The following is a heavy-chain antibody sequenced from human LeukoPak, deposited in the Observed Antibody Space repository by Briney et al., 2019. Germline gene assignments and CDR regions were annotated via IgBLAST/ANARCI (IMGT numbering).Heavy chain of an antibody. CDR3: ARAEKAVTGTLDS. J-gene: IGHJ4*02. Sequence: SETLSLTCTVSGDSISYYYWSWIRQSPGKELEWIGYMYNRGSTIYNPSLKSRVAISTDTSKNQFSLRLTSVTAADTAVYYCARAEKAVTGTLDSWGQGTLITVSP. CDR1: GDSISYYY. CDR2: MYNRGST. D-gene: IGHD6-19*01. V-gene: IGHV4-59*01.